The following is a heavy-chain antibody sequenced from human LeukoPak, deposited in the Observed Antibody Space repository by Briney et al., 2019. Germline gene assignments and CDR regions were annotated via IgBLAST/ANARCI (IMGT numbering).Heavy chain of an antibody. CDR2: ISSSGGST. J-gene: IGHJ4*02. D-gene: IGHD3-10*01. CDR3: STIPTYVSGSYLNVGY. V-gene: IGHV3-23*01. CDR1: GFTFSTYA. Sequence: GGSLRLSCAASGFTFSTYAMTWVRQAPGKGLEWVSAISSSGGSTYYADSVKGRFTISRDNSKNTLSLQMNSLTTEDTAVYYCSTIPTYVSGSYLNVGYWGQGTLVTVSS.